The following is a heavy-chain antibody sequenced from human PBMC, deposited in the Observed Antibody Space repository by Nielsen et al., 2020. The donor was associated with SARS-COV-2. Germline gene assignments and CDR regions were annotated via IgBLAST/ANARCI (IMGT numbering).Heavy chain of an antibody. D-gene: IGHD6-6*01. Sequence: GGSLRLSCAATGFTVSSNYMSWVRQAAGKGLEWVSVIYTDGSASYADSMKGRFTVSRDNSKNTVYLQMNSLRVDDTAVYYCAREGPDSSSSYFDYWGQGTLVTVSS. V-gene: IGHV3-66*01. CDR2: IYTDGSA. CDR3: AREGPDSSSSYFDY. J-gene: IGHJ4*02. CDR1: GFTVSSNY.